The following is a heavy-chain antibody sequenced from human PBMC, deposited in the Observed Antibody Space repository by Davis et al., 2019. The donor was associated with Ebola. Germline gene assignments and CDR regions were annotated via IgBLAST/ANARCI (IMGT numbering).Heavy chain of an antibody. D-gene: IGHD2-8*01. J-gene: IGHJ4*02. CDR2: LNPNSGNT. V-gene: IGHV1-8*01. CDR1: GYTFTNYD. CDR3: ARRVYSRSGFDS. Sequence: AASVKVSCKTSGYTFTNYDIYWVRQATGQGLEWMGWLNPNSGNTDSTHKFQGRLTMTKNISIGTAYMELSTLTSEDTAVYYCARRVYSRSGFDSWGQGTLVTVSS.